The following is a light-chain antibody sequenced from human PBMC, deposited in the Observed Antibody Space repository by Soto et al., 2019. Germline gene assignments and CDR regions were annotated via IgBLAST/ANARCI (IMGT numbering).Light chain of an antibody. J-gene: IGKJ1*01. V-gene: IGKV1-17*01. CDR3: QQYNNWPQT. CDR1: QGIRDD. CDR2: AAS. Sequence: IQLTQSPSSLSASVGDRVTITCRASQGIRDDLAWFQQSPGKAPKLLIYAASSLQSGVPSRFSGSGSGTEFTLTISSLQSEDFAVYYCQQYNNWPQTFGQGTKVDI.